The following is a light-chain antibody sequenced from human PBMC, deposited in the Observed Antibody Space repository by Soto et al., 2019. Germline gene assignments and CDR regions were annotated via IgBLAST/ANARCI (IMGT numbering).Light chain of an antibody. V-gene: IGKV1-39*01. Sequence: DIQVTQSPSSLSASVGDRVTITCRASQDIKNYLNWYQRKPGTAPRRLIYAASILQTGVPSSFSASGSGTEFALNISSLQPGDFGTYYCQQGFSVPWTFGQGTTVEVK. CDR1: QDIKNY. J-gene: IGKJ1*01. CDR2: AAS. CDR3: QQGFSVPWT.